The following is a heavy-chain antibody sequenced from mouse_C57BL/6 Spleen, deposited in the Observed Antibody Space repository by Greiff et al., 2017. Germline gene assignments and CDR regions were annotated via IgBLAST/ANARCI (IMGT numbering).Heavy chain of an antibody. CDR1: GYTFTSYW. D-gene: IGHD2-3*01. CDR3: ARWIPSRDYDGSYYFDY. CDR2: IDPSDSET. J-gene: IGHJ2*01. V-gene: IGHV1-52*01. Sequence: QVHVKQPGAELVRPGSSVKLSCKASGYTFTSYWMHWVKQRPIQGLEWIGNIDPSDSETHYNQKFKDKATLTVDKSSSTAYMQLSSLTSEDSAVYYCARWIPSRDYDGSYYFDYWGQGTTLTVSS.